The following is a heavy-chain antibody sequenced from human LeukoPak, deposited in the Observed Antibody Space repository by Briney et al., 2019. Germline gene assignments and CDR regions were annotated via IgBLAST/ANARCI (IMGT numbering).Heavy chain of an antibody. D-gene: IGHD6-13*01. J-gene: IGHJ6*03. Sequence: ESGPTLVKPTQTLTLTCTFSGFSLNTSEVGVAWVRQPPGKALEWLALIYWDDNKRYSPSLKSRFTITKDTSNNQVVLTMTNVGPVDTATYYCARLTRSWYAYYYYMYVWGKGTTVTVS. CDR1: GFSLNTSEVG. CDR2: IYWDDNK. CDR3: ARLTRSWYAYYYYMYV. V-gene: IGHV2-5*02.